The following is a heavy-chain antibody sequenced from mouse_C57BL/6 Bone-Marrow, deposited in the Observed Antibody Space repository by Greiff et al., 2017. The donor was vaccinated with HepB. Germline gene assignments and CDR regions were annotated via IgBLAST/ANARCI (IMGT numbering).Heavy chain of an antibody. CDR3: ARYYGSSYYAMDY. J-gene: IGHJ4*01. V-gene: IGHV5-17*01. D-gene: IGHD1-1*01. Sequence: EVQVVESGGGLVKPGGSLKLSCAASGFTFSDYGMHWVRQAPEKGLEWVAYISSGSSTIYYADTVKGRFTISRDNAKNTLFLQMTSLRSEDTAMYYCARYYGSSYYAMDYWGQGTSVTVSS. CDR2: ISSGSSTI. CDR1: GFTFSDYG.